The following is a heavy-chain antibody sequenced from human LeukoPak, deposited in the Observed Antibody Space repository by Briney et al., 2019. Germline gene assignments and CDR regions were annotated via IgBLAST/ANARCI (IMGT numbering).Heavy chain of an antibody. D-gene: IGHD6-19*01. CDR3: ASASSGWYDY. CDR1: GYTFTGYY. CDR2: INPSGGST. Sequence: ASVKVSCKASGYTFTGYYMHWVRQAPGQGLEWMGIINPSGGSTSYAQKFQGRVTMTRGTSTSTVYMELSSLRSEDTAVYYCASASSGWYDYWGQGTLVTVSS. J-gene: IGHJ4*02. V-gene: IGHV1-46*01.